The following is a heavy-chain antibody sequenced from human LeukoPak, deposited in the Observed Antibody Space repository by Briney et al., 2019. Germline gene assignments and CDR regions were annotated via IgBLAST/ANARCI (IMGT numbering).Heavy chain of an antibody. CDR2: INHSGST. D-gene: IGHD2-2*01. CDR3: ARAPVGYCSSTSCPRYYFDY. V-gene: IGHV4-34*01. CDR1: GGSISSYY. Sequence: PSETLSLTCTVSGGSISSYYWSWIRQPPGKGLEWIGEINHSGSTNYNPSLKSRVTIPVDTSKNQFSLKLSSVTAADTAVYYCARAPVGYCSSTSCPRYYFDYWGQGTLVTVSS. J-gene: IGHJ4*02.